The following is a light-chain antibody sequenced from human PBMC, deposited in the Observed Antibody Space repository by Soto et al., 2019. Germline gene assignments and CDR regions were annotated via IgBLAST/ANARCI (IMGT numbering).Light chain of an antibody. CDR2: AAS. CDR1: QSISSW. V-gene: IGKV1-5*01. Sequence: IQMTQSPSTLSASVGDRVTITCRASQSISSWLAWYQQKPGKAPKLLISAASTLQRGVPSRFSGSGSGTEFTLTITNLQPDDLATYYCQQYKTYPLTFGGVTKLDIK. CDR3: QQYKTYPLT. J-gene: IGKJ4*01.